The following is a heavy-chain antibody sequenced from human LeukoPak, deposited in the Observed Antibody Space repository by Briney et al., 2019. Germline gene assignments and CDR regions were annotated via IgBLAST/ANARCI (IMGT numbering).Heavy chain of an antibody. CDR2: IKQDGSEK. D-gene: IGHD4-17*01. J-gene: IGHJ6*02. Sequence: GGSLRLSCAASGFTFSSYWVSWVRQAPGKGLEWVANIKQDGSEKYYVDSVKGRFTISRDNAKNSLYLQMNSLRAEDTAVYYCARDPDYGDWGYYGMDVWGQGTTVTVSS. CDR3: ARDPDYGDWGYYGMDV. V-gene: IGHV3-7*01. CDR1: GFTFSSYW.